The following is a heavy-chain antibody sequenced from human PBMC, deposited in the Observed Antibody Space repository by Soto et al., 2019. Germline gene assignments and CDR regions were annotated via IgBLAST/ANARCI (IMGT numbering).Heavy chain of an antibody. CDR3: ARDRHSVVLLATYDAFDI. V-gene: IGHV3-48*02. CDR1: GFTFSSYS. J-gene: IGHJ3*02. CDR2: ISSSSSTI. Sequence: EVQLVESGGGLVQPGGSLRLSCAASGFTFSSYSMNWVRQAPGKGLEWVSYISSSSSTIYYADSVKGRFTISRDNAKNSLYLQMNSLRDEDTAVYYCARDRHSVVLLATYDAFDIWGQGTMVTVSS. D-gene: IGHD3-10*01.